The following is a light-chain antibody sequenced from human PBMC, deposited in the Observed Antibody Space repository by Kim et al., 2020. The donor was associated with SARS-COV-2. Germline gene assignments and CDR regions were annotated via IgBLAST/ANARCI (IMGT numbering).Light chain of an antibody. V-gene: IGLV3-21*04. Sequence: PGRTARITLGGNSVGSKSVHCYQKMPGQAPVLVISYDSDRPSGIPERFSGSNSGNTATLTISRVEAGDEADYYCQVWDSSSDHRVVFGGGTQLTVL. CDR1: SVGSKS. CDR3: QVWDSSSDHRVV. J-gene: IGLJ2*01. CDR2: YDS.